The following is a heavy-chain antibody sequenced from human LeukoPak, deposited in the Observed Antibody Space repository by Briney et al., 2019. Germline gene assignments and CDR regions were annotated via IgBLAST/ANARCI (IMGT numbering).Heavy chain of an antibody. CDR2: ISSTSSYI. V-gene: IGHV3-21*06. Sequence: GGSLRLSCAASGFTFSKYNFYWVRQAPGKGLEWVSSISSTSSYIYYADSVKGRFTISRDNAKNSLYLQMNSLRAEDTAVYYCARALWSGPVYYGMDVWGQGTTVTVSS. D-gene: IGHD3-10*01. CDR3: ARALWSGPVYYGMDV. CDR1: GFTFSKYN. J-gene: IGHJ6*02.